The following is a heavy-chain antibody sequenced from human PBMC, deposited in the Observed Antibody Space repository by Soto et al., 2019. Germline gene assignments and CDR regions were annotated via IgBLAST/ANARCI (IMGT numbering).Heavy chain of an antibody. CDR1: GASVNSGDFH. J-gene: IGHJ4*02. Sequence: SETLSLTCTVSGASVNSGDFHWSWIRQRPGAGLEWIGYIFFSGNTYYNPSLRGRLTISMDTSKNLFSLMLSSVTAADTAVYYCARGSFVGEDGRCYFDYWGQGTLVTVSS. D-gene: IGHD3-10*01. CDR3: ARGSFVGEDGRCYFDY. V-gene: IGHV4-31*03. CDR2: IFFSGNT.